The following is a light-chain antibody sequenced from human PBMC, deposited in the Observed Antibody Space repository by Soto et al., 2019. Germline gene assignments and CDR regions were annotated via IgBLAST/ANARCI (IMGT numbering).Light chain of an antibody. CDR3: SPYAGSNNYV. Sequence: QSALTQPPSASGSPGQSVTISCTGTSSDVGGYNYVSWYQHHPGKAPKLMIYDVSKRPSGVPDRFSGSKSGNTASLTVSGLQAEDEADYYCSPYAGSNNYVFGTGTKLTVL. V-gene: IGLV2-8*01. CDR1: SSDVGGYNY. J-gene: IGLJ1*01. CDR2: DVS.